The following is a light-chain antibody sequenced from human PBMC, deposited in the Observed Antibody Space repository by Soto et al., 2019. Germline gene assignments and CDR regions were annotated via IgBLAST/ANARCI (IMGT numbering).Light chain of an antibody. CDR1: RDISHF. J-gene: IGKJ1*01. CDR3: QQYHSYRT. V-gene: IGKV1-5*01. CDR2: DVS. Sequence: DIQMTPSPSTLSAFVGDRVTITCRASRDISHFLAWYQQEPGKAPKLLIYDVSTLESGVPSRFSGTGSGTEFTLTISSLQSDDFATYYCQQYHSYRTFGQGTKVDIK.